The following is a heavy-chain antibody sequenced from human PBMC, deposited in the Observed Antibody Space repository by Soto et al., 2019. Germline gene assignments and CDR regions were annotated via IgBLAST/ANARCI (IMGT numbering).Heavy chain of an antibody. Sequence: GGSLRLSCAASGFTFSSYAMHWVRQAPGKGLEWVAVISYDGSNKYYADSVKGRFTISRDNSKNTLYLQMNSLRAEDTAVYYCARDQGSGYFDYWGQGTLVTVSS. CDR1: GFTFSSYA. J-gene: IGHJ4*02. CDR3: ARDQGSGYFDY. V-gene: IGHV3-30-3*01. D-gene: IGHD2-15*01. CDR2: ISYDGSNK.